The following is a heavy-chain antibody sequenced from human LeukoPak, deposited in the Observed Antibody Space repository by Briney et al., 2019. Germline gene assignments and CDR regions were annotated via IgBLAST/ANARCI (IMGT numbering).Heavy chain of an antibody. V-gene: IGHV3-23*01. J-gene: IGHJ4*02. CDR1: GFTFSNYA. Sequence: GGSLRLSCAASGFTFSNYAMTWVRQAPGKGLEWVSGILSSGLSACYADSVKGRFTISRDNSKSTLYLQMSSLRVEDTAVYYCAKGISGWFSGSWGQGSLVTVSS. CDR2: ILSSGLSA. CDR3: AKGISGWFSGS. D-gene: IGHD6-19*01.